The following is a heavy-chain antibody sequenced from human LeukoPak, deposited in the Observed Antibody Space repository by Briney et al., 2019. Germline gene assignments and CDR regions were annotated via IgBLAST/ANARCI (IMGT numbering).Heavy chain of an antibody. V-gene: IGHV3-7*01. D-gene: IGHD2-2*01. CDR1: GFTFSSYW. CDR3: ARDVVPAALYYYYGMDV. Sequence: PGGSLRLSCAASGFTFSSYWMSCVRQAPGEGLEWVANIKQDGSEKYYVDSVKGRFTISRDNAKNSLYLQMNSLRAEDTAVYYCARDVVPAALYYYYGMDVWGQGTTVTVSS. CDR2: IKQDGSEK. J-gene: IGHJ6*02.